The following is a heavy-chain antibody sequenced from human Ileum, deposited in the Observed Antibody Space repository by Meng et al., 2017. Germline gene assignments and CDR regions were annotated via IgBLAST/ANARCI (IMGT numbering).Heavy chain of an antibody. Sequence: QVQLQESGQGLVRPHQTLSSTAISSGVPIVSTVTYWSCIRQHPGKGLEWLGYMYYSGSTYYNPSINTPITLSLDTSKNQFSLRLDSVTAADTAVYFCARNDLAFWYFDLWGRGTLVTVSS. CDR2: MYYSGST. CDR1: GVPIVSTVTY. V-gene: IGHV4-31*01. D-gene: IGHD3-3*01. CDR3: ARNDLAFWYFDL. J-gene: IGHJ2*01.